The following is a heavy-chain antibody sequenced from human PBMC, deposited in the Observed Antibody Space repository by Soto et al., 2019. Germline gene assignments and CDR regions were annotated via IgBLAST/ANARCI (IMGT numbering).Heavy chain of an antibody. CDR1: GYSISSGYY. D-gene: IGHD6-13*01. V-gene: IGHV4-38-2*02. CDR3: ARDPYSRSWYGTGPGWFDP. J-gene: IGHJ5*02. CDR2: TYHSGST. Sequence: PSETLSLTCAVSGYSISSGYYWGWIRQPPGKGLEWIGGTYHSGSTYYNPSLKSRVTISVDTSKNQFSLKLSSVTAADTAVYYCARDPYSRSWYGTGPGWFDPWGQGTLVTVSS.